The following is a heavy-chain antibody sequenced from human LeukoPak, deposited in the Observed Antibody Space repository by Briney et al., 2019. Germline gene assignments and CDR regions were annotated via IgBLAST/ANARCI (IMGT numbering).Heavy chain of an antibody. J-gene: IGHJ4*02. CDR3: ARNPPYCSSTDCYNDY. D-gene: IGHD2-2*02. CDR2: INPNSGAT. V-gene: IGHV1-2*02. CDR1: GYTFTIYC. Sequence: GASLKVSCKASGYTFTIYCMHWVRQAPGQGLEWMGWINPNSGATTYAQRFQGRVTMTRDTSISTAYMELSGLTSDDTGVYYCARNPPYCSSTDCYNDYWGQGTLVTVSS.